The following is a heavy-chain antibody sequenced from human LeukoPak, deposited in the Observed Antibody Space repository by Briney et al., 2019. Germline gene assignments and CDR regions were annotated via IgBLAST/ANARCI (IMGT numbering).Heavy chain of an antibody. V-gene: IGHV3-23*01. CDR2: IIDVGDT. CDR1: GFTLSEHA. J-gene: IGHJ4*02. D-gene: IGHD6-19*01. Sequence: GGSLRLSCAVSGFTLSEHAMSWVRQAPGEGLEWVSGIIDVGDTYYADSVKGRFTISRDNSKNTLYLQMNSLRAEDTAVYYCASVPGYSSYWGQGTLVTVSS. CDR3: ASVPGYSSY.